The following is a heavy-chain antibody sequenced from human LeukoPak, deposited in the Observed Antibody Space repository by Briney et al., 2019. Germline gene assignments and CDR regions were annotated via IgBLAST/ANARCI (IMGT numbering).Heavy chain of an antibody. V-gene: IGHV4-30-2*01. CDR2: ISHSGST. J-gene: IGHJ4*02. CDR3: ARSLQDCSSTTCPRALDY. D-gene: IGHD2-2*01. Sequence: SETLSLTCTVSGASISSGGYYCSWIRQPPGKGLEWIGSISHSGSTYYNPSLKSRVTISVDRSKNQFSLKLSSVTAADTAVYYCARSLQDCSSTTCPRALDYWGQGTLVTVSS. CDR1: GASISSGGYY.